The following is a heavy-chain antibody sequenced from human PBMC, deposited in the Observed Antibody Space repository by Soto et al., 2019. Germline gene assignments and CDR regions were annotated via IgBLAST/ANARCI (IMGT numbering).Heavy chain of an antibody. CDR3: XKASQDAFSYYYYGMDV. Sequence: PGGSLRLSCAASGFTFSSYAMSWVRQAPGKGLEWVSAISGSGGSTYYADSVKGRFTISRDNSKNTLYLQMNSLRAEDTAVYYCXKASQDAFSYYYYGMDVWGQGTTVTVSS. CDR2: ISGSGGST. CDR1: GFTFSSYA. J-gene: IGHJ6*02. V-gene: IGHV3-23*01. D-gene: IGHD3-3*02.